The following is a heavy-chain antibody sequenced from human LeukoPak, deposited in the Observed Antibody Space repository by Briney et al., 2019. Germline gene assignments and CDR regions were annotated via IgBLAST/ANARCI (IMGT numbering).Heavy chain of an antibody. D-gene: IGHD2-2*01. J-gene: IGHJ4*02. V-gene: IGHV4-39*01. Sequence: KSSETLSLTCTVSGGSISSSYYSWGWVRQPPGKGLEWIGSLYYSGWSTYYNPSLKSRVTISVDTSKNQFSLKLNSVTAADTAVYYCARLGCSSASCYPGNWGQGTLVTVSS. CDR3: ARLGCSSASCYPGN. CDR2: LYYSGWST. CDR1: GGSISSSYYS.